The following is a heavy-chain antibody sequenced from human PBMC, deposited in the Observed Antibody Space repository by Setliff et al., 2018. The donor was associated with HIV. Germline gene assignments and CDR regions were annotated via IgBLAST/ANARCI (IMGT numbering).Heavy chain of an antibody. Sequence: PGESLKISCAASGITVSSNYMSWVRQAPGKGLEWVSVIYSGGSTYSADSVKGRFTISRDNSKNTVYLQVNSLRAEDTAVYYCARWAPPNHYFYYYMDVWGKGTTVTVSS. V-gene: IGHV3-53*01. J-gene: IGHJ6*03. CDR3: ARWAPPNHYFYYYMDV. CDR1: GITVSSNY. CDR2: IYSGGST.